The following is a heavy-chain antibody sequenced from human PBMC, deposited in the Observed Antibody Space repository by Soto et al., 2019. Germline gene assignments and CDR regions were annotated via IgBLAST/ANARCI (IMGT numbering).Heavy chain of an antibody. CDR1: GFTFDTYW. V-gene: IGHV3-74*01. D-gene: IGHD2-21*01. CDR3: ARLSGDHSAFFSYGMDA. CDR2: INSDGTIS. J-gene: IGHJ6*02. Sequence: GGSLRLSXAASGFTFDTYWMNWVRQAPGKGPEWLSGINSDGTISSYADSAKGRFTISRDNARNTLSLQMNSLRADDTAVYYCARLSGDHSAFFSYGMDAWGQGTTVTVSS.